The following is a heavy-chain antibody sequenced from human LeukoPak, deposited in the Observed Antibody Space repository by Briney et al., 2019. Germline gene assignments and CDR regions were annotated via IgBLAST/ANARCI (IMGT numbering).Heavy chain of an antibody. J-gene: IGHJ3*02. Sequence: PSETLSLTCTVSGGSISSGGYYWSWIRQHPGKGLEWIGYIYYSGSTNYNPSLKSRVTISVDTSKNQFSLKLSSVTAADTAVYYCARDLSGDWEYYDSSGSQADAFDIWGQGTMVTVSS. CDR1: GGSISSGGYY. CDR2: IYYSGST. CDR3: ARDLSGDWEYYDSSGSQADAFDI. D-gene: IGHD3-22*01. V-gene: IGHV4-61*08.